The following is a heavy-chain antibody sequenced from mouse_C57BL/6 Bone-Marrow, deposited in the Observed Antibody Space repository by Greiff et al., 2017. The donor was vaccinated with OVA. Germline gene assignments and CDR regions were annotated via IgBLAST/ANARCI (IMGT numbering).Heavy chain of an antibody. D-gene: IGHD1-1*01. CDR1: GYTFTSYW. CDR3: ARNYYGSWYWYFDV. V-gene: IGHV1-55*01. CDR2: IYPGSGST. J-gene: IGHJ1*03. Sequence: QVHVKQPGAELVKPGASVKMSCKASGYTFTSYWITWVKQRPGQGLEWIGDIYPGSGSTNYNEKFKSKATLTVDTSSSTAYMQLSSLTSEDSAVYYCARNYYGSWYWYFDVWGTGTTVTVSS.